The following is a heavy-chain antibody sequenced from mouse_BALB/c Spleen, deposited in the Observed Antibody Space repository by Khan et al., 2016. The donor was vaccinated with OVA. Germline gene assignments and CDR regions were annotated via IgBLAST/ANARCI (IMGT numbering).Heavy chain of an antibody. CDR1: GFTFSSYS. D-gene: IGHD1-3*01. V-gene: IGHV5-6*01. CDR3: SVHLSGSCAY. Sequence: EVQLVESGGDLVKPGGSLKLSCAASGFTFSSYSMSWVRQTPDKRLEWVASISSGGDYTYYPDSVKGRFTLSRDNAKNTLYLQMSDLKSEDTAIYYCSVHLSGSCAYWCRETLDSVSA. CDR2: ISSGGDYT. J-gene: IGHJ3*01.